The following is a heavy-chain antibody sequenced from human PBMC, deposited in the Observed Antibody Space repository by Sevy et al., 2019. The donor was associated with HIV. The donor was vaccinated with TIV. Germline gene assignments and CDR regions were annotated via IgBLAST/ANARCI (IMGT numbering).Heavy chain of an antibody. CDR2: ISPYNGNT. CDR3: ARHEKAGYTYGHSFDY. V-gene: IGHV1-18*04. Sequence: ASVKVSCKASGYTLTSYGISWVRQAPGQGLEWMGWISPYNGNTNYAQRLQGRVTMTTDTPTTTAYMELRGLRDDETAVYYCARHEKAGYTYGHSFDYWGQGTLVTVSS. J-gene: IGHJ4*02. CDR1: GYTLTSYG. D-gene: IGHD5-18*01.